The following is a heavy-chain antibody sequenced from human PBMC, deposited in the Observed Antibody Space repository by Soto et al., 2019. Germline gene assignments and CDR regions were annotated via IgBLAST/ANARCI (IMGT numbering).Heavy chain of an antibody. CDR2: IWYDGSNK. CDR3: ARVGLELVENAFDI. CDR1: GFTFSSYG. V-gene: IGHV3-33*01. J-gene: IGHJ3*02. D-gene: IGHD1-7*01. Sequence: GGSLRLSCAASGFTFSSYGMHWVRQAPGKGLEWVAVIWYDGSNKYYAESVKGRFTISRDNSKNTLYLQMNSLRAEDTAVYYCARVGLELVENAFDIWGQGTMVTVSS.